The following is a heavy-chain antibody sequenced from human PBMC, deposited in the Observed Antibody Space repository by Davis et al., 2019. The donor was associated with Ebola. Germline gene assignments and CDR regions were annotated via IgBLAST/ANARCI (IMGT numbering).Heavy chain of an antibody. Sequence: ASVKVSCKASGYTFTGYYMHWVRQAPAQGLEWMGRINPNSGGTNYAQKFQGRVTMTGDTSISTAYMELSRLRSDDTAVYYCARDRREIFGVVYLRGGFDYWGQGTLVTVSS. D-gene: IGHD3-3*01. CDR2: INPNSGGT. CDR3: ARDRREIFGVVYLRGGFDY. V-gene: IGHV1-2*06. CDR1: GYTFTGYY. J-gene: IGHJ4*02.